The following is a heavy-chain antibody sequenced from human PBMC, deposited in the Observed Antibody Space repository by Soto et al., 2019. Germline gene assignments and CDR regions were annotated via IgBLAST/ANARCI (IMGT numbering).Heavy chain of an antibody. V-gene: IGHV3-23*01. D-gene: IGHD1-1*01. J-gene: IGHJ6*02. CDR3: ANLLDLYYHGMDV. Sequence: GGSLRLSCAASGFTFSSYAMSWVRQAPGKGLEWVSAISGSGDSTYYADSVKGRFTISRDNSKNTLYLQMNSLRAEDTAVYYSANLLDLYYHGMDVLGQGTTVTVSS. CDR2: ISGSGDST. CDR1: GFTFSSYA.